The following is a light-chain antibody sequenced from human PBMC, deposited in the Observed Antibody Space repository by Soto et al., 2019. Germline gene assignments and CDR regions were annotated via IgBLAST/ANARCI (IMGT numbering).Light chain of an antibody. CDR1: QSVSSN. Sequence: EIVMTQSPATLSVSPGERATLSCRASQSVSSNLAWYQQKPGQAPRLLIYGASTRATGIPARFSGSGSGTEFTLTISSLQSEDSALYYCQQYKNWPPITFGQGTRLEIK. CDR3: QQYKNWPPIT. CDR2: GAS. J-gene: IGKJ5*01. V-gene: IGKV3-15*01.